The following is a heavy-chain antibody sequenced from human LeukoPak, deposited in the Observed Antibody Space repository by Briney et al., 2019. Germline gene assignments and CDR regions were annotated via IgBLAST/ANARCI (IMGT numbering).Heavy chain of an antibody. V-gene: IGHV3-7*01. J-gene: IGHJ4*02. Sequence: GGSLRLFCAASGFTFSSYWMSWVRQAPGKGREWVANIKQDGSEKYYVDSVKGRFTISRDNAKNSLYLQMNSLRAEDTAMYYCARVVDIVATMDYWGQGTLVTVSS. CDR1: GFTFSSYW. CDR2: IKQDGSEK. CDR3: ARVVDIVATMDY. D-gene: IGHD5-12*01.